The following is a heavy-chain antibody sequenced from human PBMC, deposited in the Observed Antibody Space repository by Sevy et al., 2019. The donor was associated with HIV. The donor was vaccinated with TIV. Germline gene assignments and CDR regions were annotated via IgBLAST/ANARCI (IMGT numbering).Heavy chain of an antibody. Sequence: GGSLRLSCVASGFNFNIYSMSWVHQAPGKRLEWVSTLSFGCGRINHADSVQGRFTMSRDDSKKTVYLEMNSLRLEDTAVYYCAREGCTKPHDYWGQGTLVTVSS. V-gene: IGHV3-23*01. J-gene: IGHJ4*02. CDR3: AREGCTKPHDY. CDR1: GFNFNIYS. CDR2: LSFGCGRI. D-gene: IGHD2-8*01.